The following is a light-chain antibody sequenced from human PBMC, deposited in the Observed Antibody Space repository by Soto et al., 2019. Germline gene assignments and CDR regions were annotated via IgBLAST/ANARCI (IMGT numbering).Light chain of an antibody. CDR3: QVWDSRSGHFVV. Sequence: SYELTQPPSVSVAPGQTARISCGGNNIGIKSVHWYQQKPGQAPVVVVYDDDDRPTGIPERFSGSNSGNTATLTISRVEGGDEADYYCQVWDSRSGHFVVFGGGTKLTVL. CDR1: NIGIKS. V-gene: IGLV3-21*02. CDR2: DDD. J-gene: IGLJ2*01.